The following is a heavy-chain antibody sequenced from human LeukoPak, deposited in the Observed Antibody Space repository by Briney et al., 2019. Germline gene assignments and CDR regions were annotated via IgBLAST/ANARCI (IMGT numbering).Heavy chain of an antibody. CDR1: GFTFSSYS. D-gene: IGHD1-26*01. J-gene: IGHJ4*02. V-gene: IGHV3-48*01. CDR2: ISTSTTTI. CDR3: ASWGEGALDN. Sequence: PGGSLRLSCEASGFTFSSYSMNWVRQAPGKGLEWISYISTSTTTIYYANSAKGRFTISRDNAKKSLYLQMNSLRVEDTGVYYCASWGEGALDNWGQGTLVTVSS.